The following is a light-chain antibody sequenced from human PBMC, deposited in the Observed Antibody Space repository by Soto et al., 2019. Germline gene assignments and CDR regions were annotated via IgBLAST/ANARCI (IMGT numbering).Light chain of an antibody. CDR3: QQYYDLPIT. CDR1: QDIDKY. CDR2: DVT. J-gene: IGKJ5*01. V-gene: IGKV1-33*01. Sequence: DIQMTQSPSSLSASVGDRVTITCQASQDIDKYLNWYQQKPGKAPKLLIDDVTNLETGVPSRFSGSGSGTHFTFTIGSLQPEDIATYYCQQYYDLPITFGQGIRLEIK.